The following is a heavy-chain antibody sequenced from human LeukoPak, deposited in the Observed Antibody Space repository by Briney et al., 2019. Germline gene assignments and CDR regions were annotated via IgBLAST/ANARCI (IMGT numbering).Heavy chain of an antibody. CDR3: ARMEVAAADR. D-gene: IGHD6-13*01. Sequence: SETLSLTCTVSGGSVSSGSYYWSWIRQPPGKGLEWIGYIYYSGSTNYNPSLKSRVIISVDTSKNQFSLKLSSVTAADTAVYYCARMEVAAADRWGQGTLVTVSS. V-gene: IGHV4-61*01. CDR2: IYYSGST. J-gene: IGHJ5*02. CDR1: GGSVSSGSYY.